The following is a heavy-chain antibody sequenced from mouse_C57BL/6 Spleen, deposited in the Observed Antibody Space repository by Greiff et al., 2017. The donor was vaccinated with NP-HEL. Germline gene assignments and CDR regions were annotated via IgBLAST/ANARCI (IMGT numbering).Heavy chain of an antibody. Sequence: VQLQQPGAELVKPGASVKLSCKASGYTFTSYWMQWVKQRPGQGLEWIGEIDPSDSYTNYNQKFKGKATLTVDTSSSTAYMQLSSLTSEDSAVYYCARQGYSNYDFDYWGQGTTLTVSS. J-gene: IGHJ2*01. D-gene: IGHD2-5*01. CDR3: ARQGYSNYDFDY. CDR1: GYTFTSYW. V-gene: IGHV1-50*01. CDR2: IDPSDSYT.